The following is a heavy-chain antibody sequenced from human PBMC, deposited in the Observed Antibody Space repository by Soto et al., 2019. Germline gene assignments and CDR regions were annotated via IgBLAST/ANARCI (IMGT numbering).Heavy chain of an antibody. J-gene: IGHJ6*03. CDR3: ARVGGYYYYYMDV. CDR2: ISSSSSYI. CDR1: GFTFSSYS. D-gene: IGHD2-15*01. V-gene: IGHV3-21*01. Sequence: EVQLVESGGGLVKPGGSLRLSCAASGFTFSSYSMNWVRQAPGKGLEWVSSISSSSSYIYYADSVKGRFTISRDNVKNSLYLQMNSLRAEDTAVYYCARVGGYYYYYMDVWGKGTTVTVSS.